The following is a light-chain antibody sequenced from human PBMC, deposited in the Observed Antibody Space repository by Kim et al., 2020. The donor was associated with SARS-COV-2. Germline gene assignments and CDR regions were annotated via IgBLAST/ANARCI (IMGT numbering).Light chain of an antibody. CDR2: GAS. Sequence: EIVMKQSPVTLSVSPGESATLSCRASQSVSSDLAWYQQKPGQAPRLLIYGASTRATDIPARFSGSGSGTEFTLTISSLQSEDFAVYYCQQYKNWPPLTFAGGTKVDIK. V-gene: IGKV3-15*01. CDR3: QQYKNWPPLT. J-gene: IGKJ4*01. CDR1: QSVSSD.